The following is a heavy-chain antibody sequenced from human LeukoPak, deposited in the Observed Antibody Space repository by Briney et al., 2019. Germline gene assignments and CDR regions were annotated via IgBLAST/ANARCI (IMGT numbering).Heavy chain of an antibody. Sequence: SETLSLTCTVSGGSISSGSYYWSWIRQPAGKGLEWIGRIYTSGSTNYNPPLKSRVTISVDTSKNQFSLKLSSVTAADTAVYYCARDGGQWLGTYYYYYYMDVWGKGTTVTISS. CDR1: GGSISSGSYY. J-gene: IGHJ6*03. V-gene: IGHV4-61*02. CDR2: IYTSGST. CDR3: ARDGGQWLGTYYYYYYMDV. D-gene: IGHD6-19*01.